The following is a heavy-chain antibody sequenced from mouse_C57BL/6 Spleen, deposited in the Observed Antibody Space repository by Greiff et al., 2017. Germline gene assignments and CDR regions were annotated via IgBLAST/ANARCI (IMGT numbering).Heavy chain of an antibody. CDR2: IWRGGST. CDR1: GFSLTSYG. CDR3: AKKGGYDYFYYAMDY. V-gene: IGHV2-5*01. D-gene: IGHD2-4*01. J-gene: IGHJ4*01. Sequence: VQLKQSGPGLVQPSQSLSITCTVSGFSLTSYGVHWVRQSPGKGLEWLGVIWRGGSTDYNAAFMSRLSITKDNSKSQVFFKMNSLQADDTAIYYCAKKGGYDYFYYAMDYWGQGTSVTVSS.